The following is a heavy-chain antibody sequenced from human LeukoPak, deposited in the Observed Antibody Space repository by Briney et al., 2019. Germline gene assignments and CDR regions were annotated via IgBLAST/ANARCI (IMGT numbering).Heavy chain of an antibody. Sequence: GGSLRLSCSASGFTMSNCWMTWVRQAPGKGLEWVANMNQDGSRIYYVDSVKGRFTISRDNAKNSLHLQMSSLRADDTAVYHCARDPPPDDTSGYLDYWGQGTLVTVSS. CDR1: GFTMSNCW. CDR3: ARDPPPDDTSGYLDY. CDR2: MNQDGSRI. V-gene: IGHV3-7*04. J-gene: IGHJ4*02. D-gene: IGHD3-22*01.